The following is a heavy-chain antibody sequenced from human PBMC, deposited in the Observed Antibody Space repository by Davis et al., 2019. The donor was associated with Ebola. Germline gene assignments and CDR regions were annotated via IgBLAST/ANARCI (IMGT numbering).Heavy chain of an antibody. CDR2: INHSGST. CDR3: ARGLGGDFDY. CDR1: GGSFSGYY. J-gene: IGHJ4*02. D-gene: IGHD3-16*01. V-gene: IGHV4-34*01. Sequence: SETLSLTCAVYGGSFSGYYWSWIRQPPGKGLEWIGEINHSGSTNYNPSLKSRVTISVDTSKNQFSLKLSSVTAADTAVYCCARGLGGDFDYWGQGTLVTVSS.